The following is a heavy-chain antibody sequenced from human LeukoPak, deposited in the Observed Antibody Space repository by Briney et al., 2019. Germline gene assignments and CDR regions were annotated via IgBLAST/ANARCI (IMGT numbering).Heavy chain of an antibody. D-gene: IGHD2-2*01. CDR1: GGSFSGYY. V-gene: IGHV4-34*01. Sequence: SETLSLTCAVYGGSFSGYYWSWIRQPPGKGLEWIGEINHSGSTNYNPSLKSRVTISVDTSKNQFSLKLSSVTAADTAVYYCARRDLGVVPAAMDVWGKGNTVTVSS. CDR2: INHSGST. CDR3: ARRDLGVVPAAMDV. J-gene: IGHJ6*03.